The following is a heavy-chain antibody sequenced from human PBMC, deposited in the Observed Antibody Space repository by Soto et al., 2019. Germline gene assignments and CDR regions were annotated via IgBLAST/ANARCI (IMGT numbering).Heavy chain of an antibody. V-gene: IGHV4-34*01. D-gene: IGHD2-21*02. CDR1: GGSFSGYY. J-gene: IGHJ4*02. CDR3: ARGGGCYSDS. Sequence: HVQLQQWGAGLWKPSETLSLTCAVYGGSFSGYYWSWIRQPPGKGLEWIGEINHSGSTNYNPSRKARFPISVYTSMYQFSLKLSSLIAADTDVYYCARGGGCYSDSWGQGTLVTVSS. CDR2: INHSGST.